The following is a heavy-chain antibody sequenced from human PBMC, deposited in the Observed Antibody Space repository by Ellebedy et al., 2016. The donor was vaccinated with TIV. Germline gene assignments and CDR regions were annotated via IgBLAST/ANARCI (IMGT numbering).Heavy chain of an antibody. J-gene: IGHJ4*02. CDR1: GGSISTFY. CDR2: VYYSGST. V-gene: IGHV4-59*08. D-gene: IGHD3-10*01. CDR3: ARHGLSGIPAVDY. Sequence: MPSETLSLTCTVSGGSISTFYWSWIRQPPGKGLEWIGHVYYSGSTYYNPSLRSRVTISVDTSKNQFSLKLSSVTAADTAVYYCARHGLSGIPAVDYWGQGTLVTVSS.